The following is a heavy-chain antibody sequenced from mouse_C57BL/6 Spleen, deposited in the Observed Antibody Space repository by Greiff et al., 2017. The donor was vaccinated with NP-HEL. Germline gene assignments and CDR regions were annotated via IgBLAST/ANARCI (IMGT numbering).Heavy chain of an antibody. J-gene: IGHJ3*01. V-gene: IGHV3-6*01. CDR1: GYSITSGYY. CDR3: ARGDLGFAY. D-gene: IGHD3-3*01. CDR2: ISYDGSN. Sequence: EVQLQESGPGLVKPSQSLSLTCSVTGYSITSGYYWNWIRQFPGNKLEWMGYISYDGSNNYNPSLKNRISITRDTSKNQFFLKLNSVTTEDTATYYCARGDLGFAYWGQGTLVTVSA.